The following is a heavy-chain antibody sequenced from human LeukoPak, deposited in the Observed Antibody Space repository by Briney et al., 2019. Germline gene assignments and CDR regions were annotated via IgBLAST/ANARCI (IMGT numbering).Heavy chain of an antibody. V-gene: IGHV3-7*01. CDR1: GFTFGSYW. Sequence: GGSLRLPCGASGFTFGSYWMSWVRQAPGKGLEWVANIKRDGSEKYYVDSVGGRFTISRDNAKNSLYLQMNSLRAEDTAVYYCARGSGAHSIYFDYWGQGTLVTVSS. J-gene: IGHJ4*02. CDR3: ARGSGAHSIYFDY. D-gene: IGHD3-10*01. CDR2: IKRDGSEK.